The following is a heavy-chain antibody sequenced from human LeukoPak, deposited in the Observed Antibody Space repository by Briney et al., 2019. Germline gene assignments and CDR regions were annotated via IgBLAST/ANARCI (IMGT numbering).Heavy chain of an antibody. J-gene: IGHJ6*02. D-gene: IGHD5-24*01. Sequence: GASVKVSCKASGYTFTSYDINWVRQATGQGLEWMGWMNPNSGNTGYAQKFQGRVTMTRSTSISTAYLQWSSLKASDTAMYYCARHMILEMATITHYYYGMDVWGQGTTVTVSS. CDR2: MNPNSGNT. V-gene: IGHV1-8*01. CDR3: ARHMILEMATITHYYYGMDV. CDR1: GYTFTSYD.